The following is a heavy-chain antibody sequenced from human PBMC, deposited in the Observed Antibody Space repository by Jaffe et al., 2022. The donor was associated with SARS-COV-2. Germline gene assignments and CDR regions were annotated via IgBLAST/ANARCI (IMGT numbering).Heavy chain of an antibody. CDR1: GFTFSSYE. CDR2: ISSSGSTI. J-gene: IGHJ6*02. V-gene: IGHV3-48*03. D-gene: IGHD6-25*01. CDR3: ARRGRQRGDYYYYGMDV. Sequence: EVQLVESGGGLVQPGGSLRLSCAASGFTFSSYEMNWVRQAPGKGLEWVSYISSSGSTIYYADSVKGRFTISRDNAKNSLYLQMNSLRAEDTAVYYCARRGRQRGDYYYYGMDVWGQGTTVTVSS.